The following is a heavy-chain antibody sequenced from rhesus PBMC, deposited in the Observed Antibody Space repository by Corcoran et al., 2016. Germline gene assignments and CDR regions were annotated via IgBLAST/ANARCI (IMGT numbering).Heavy chain of an antibody. CDR1: GYSISSGYG. V-gene: IGHV4-122*02. CDR3: ARALYSGSWGTYYFDY. CDR2: ISYSGST. D-gene: IGHD6-25*01. Sequence: QLQLQESGPGLVKPSETLSLPCAVSGYSISSGYGWSWIRQPPGKGLEWIGYISYSGSTSYTPSLKSRVTIARDTSKNQFYLKLSSVTAADTAVYYCARALYSGSWGTYYFDYWGQGVLVTVSS. J-gene: IGHJ4*01.